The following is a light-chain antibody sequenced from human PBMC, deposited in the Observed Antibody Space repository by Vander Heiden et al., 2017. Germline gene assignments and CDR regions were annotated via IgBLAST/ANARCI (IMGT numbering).Light chain of an antibody. CDR2: GAS. CDR3: QQYGSSPYT. V-gene: IGKV3-20*01. J-gene: IGKJ2*01. Sequence: EIVLTPSPRTLSLSPGERATLSCRASQSVSRTYLAWYQQKPGQAPRLLIYGASSRATGVPDRFSGRGSGTDFTLTISRLEPEDFAVYYCQQYGSSPYTFGQGTKLEIK. CDR1: QSVSRTY.